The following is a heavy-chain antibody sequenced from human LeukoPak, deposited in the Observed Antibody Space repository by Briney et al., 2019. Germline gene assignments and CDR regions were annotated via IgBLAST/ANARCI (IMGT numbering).Heavy chain of an antibody. CDR2: IHASGPT. V-gene: IGHV4-4*09. Sequence: SETLSLTCTVSGGSISTYYWSWIRRPPGKGLEWIAYIHASGPTNYNPSLKSRITISVDASKNQFSLKLSSVTAADTAVYYCARHDAGIAARPFDNWGQGTLVTVSS. J-gene: IGHJ4*02. D-gene: IGHD6-6*01. CDR3: ARHDAGIAARPFDN. CDR1: GGSISTYY.